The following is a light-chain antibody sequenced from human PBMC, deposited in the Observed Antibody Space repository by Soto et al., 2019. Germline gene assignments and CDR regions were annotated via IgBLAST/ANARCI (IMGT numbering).Light chain of an antibody. J-gene: IGKJ1*01. Sequence: EIVLTQSPATLSLSPGERATLSCRASQSVSSSYLAWYQHKPGQAPRLLIFGPSSRASGIPDRFSGGGSGTDFSLTISRLEPEDFAVYFCQQYGSSPPTFGQGTKVDIK. V-gene: IGKV3-20*01. CDR2: GPS. CDR3: QQYGSSPPT. CDR1: QSVSSSY.